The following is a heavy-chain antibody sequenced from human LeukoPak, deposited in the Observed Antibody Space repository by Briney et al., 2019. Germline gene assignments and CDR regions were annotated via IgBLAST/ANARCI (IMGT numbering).Heavy chain of an antibody. D-gene: IGHD1-26*01. CDR2: IRFDGNNK. Sequence: GGSLRLSCAASGFTFSNYGMHWVRQAPGKGLEWVAFIRFDGNNKKYADSVKGRFTISRDTSKNTLYLQMNSLRAEDTAVYYCARDTSGSYRPWGQGTLVTVSS. J-gene: IGHJ5*02. V-gene: IGHV3-30*02. CDR3: ARDTSGSYRP. CDR1: GFTFSNYG.